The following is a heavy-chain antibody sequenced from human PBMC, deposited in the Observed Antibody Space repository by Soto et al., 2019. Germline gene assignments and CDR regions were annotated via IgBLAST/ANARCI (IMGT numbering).Heavy chain of an antibody. D-gene: IGHD3-3*01. Sequence: ASVKVSCKASGYTFTSYGISWVRQAPGQGLEWMGWISAYNGNTNYAQKLQGRVTMTTDTSTSTAYMELRSLRSDDTAVYYCARGITIFGVVGYMDVWGKGTTVTVSS. V-gene: IGHV1-18*01. CDR3: ARGITIFGVVGYMDV. J-gene: IGHJ6*03. CDR1: GYTFTSYG. CDR2: ISAYNGNT.